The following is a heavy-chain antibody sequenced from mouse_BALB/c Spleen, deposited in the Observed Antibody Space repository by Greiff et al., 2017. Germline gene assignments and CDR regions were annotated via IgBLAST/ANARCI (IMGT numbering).Heavy chain of an antibody. Sequence: VQLQQPGAELVMPGASVKMSCKASGYTFTDYWMHWVKQRPGQGLEWIGAIDTSDSYTSYNQKFKGKATLTVDESSSTAYMQLSSLTSEDSAVYYCAREELTGNYRGQGTTLTVSS. CDR2: IDTSDSYT. D-gene: IGHD4-1*01. J-gene: IGHJ2*01. CDR1: GYTFTDYW. CDR3: AREELTGNY. V-gene: IGHV1-69*01.